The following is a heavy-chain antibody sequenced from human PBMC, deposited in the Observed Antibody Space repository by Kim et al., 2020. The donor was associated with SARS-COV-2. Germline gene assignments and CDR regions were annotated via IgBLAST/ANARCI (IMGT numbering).Heavy chain of an antibody. V-gene: IGHV1-69*13. D-gene: IGHD4-4*01. CDR3: ARGTVTDTPKEYYYYYYGMDV. Sequence: SVKVSCKASGGTFSSYAISWVRQAPGQGLEWMGGIIPIFGTANYAQKFQGRVTITADESTSTAYMELSSLKSEDTAVYYCARGTVTDTPKEYYYYYYGMDVWGQGTTVTVSS. CDR1: GGTFSSYA. J-gene: IGHJ6*02. CDR2: IIPIFGTA.